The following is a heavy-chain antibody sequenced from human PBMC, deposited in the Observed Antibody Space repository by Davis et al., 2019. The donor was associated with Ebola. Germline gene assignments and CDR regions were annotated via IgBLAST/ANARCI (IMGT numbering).Heavy chain of an antibody. Sequence: SVKVSCKASGGTFSSYAISWVRQAPGQGLEWMGRIIPILGIANYAQKVQGRVTITVDKSTNTAYMELSSLRSKDTAVYYCESMTTVSANYYYYGMDVWGQGTTVTVSS. CDR3: ESMTTVSANYYYYGMDV. J-gene: IGHJ6*02. D-gene: IGHD4-11*01. CDR1: GGTFSSYA. V-gene: IGHV1-69*04. CDR2: IIPILGIA.